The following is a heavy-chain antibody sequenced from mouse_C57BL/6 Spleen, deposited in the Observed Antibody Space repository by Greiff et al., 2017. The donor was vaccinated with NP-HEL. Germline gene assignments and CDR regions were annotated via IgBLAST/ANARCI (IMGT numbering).Heavy chain of an antibody. D-gene: IGHD1-1*01. V-gene: IGHV5-17*01. CDR1: GFTFSDYG. Sequence: DVMLVESGGGLVKPGGSLKLSCAASGFTFSDYGMHWVRQAPEKGLEWVAYISSGSSTIYYADTVKGRFTLSRDNAKNTLFLQMSSLRSEDTAMYYCARESYYYGSSLGDWGKGTTLTASS. CDR2: ISSGSSTI. CDR3: ARESYYYGSSLGD. J-gene: IGHJ2*01.